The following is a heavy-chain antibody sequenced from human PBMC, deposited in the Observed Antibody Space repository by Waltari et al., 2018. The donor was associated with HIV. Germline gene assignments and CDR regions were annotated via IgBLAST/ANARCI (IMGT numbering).Heavy chain of an antibody. V-gene: IGHV3-74*01. CDR1: GFTFITYW. CDR2: LKEDGTIT. Sequence: EMQLAESGGDLVQPGGYLRLSCLVSGFTFITYWMHWVRQASGGGLGLVARLKEDGTITNYADSVKGRFTITRDNAKNTLYLQMDGLRDEDTALYYCAGAKGGGSGTYPDAFDVWGQGTRVTVSS. CDR3: AGAKGGGSGTYPDAFDV. D-gene: IGHD1-26*01. J-gene: IGHJ3*01.